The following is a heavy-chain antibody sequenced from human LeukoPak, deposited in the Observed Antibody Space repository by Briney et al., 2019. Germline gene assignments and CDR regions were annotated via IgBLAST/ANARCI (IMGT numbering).Heavy chain of an antibody. CDR3: ARDPTVGGDGYNDY. V-gene: IGHV1-2*02. CDR1: GYTFTSYA. J-gene: IGHJ4*02. D-gene: IGHD5-24*01. CDR2: INPNSGGT. Sequence: ASVKVSCKASGYTFTSYAMHWVRQAPGQRLEWMGWINPNSGGTNYAQKFQGRVTMTRDTSISTAYMELSRLRSDDTAVYYCARDPTVGGDGYNDYWGQGTLVTVSS.